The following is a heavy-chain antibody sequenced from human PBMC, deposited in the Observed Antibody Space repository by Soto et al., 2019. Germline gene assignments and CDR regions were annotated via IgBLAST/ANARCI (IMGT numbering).Heavy chain of an antibody. D-gene: IGHD1-26*01. CDR3: AKSSWELLDY. CDR2: ISGSGGST. V-gene: IGHV3-23*01. J-gene: IGHJ4*02. Sequence: GGSLRLACAASGFTFSSSGMSWVRQAPGKGLEWVSAISGSGGSTYYADSVKGRFTISRDNSKNTLYLQMNSLRAEDTAVYYCAKSSWELLDYWGQGTLVTVSS. CDR1: GFTFSSSG.